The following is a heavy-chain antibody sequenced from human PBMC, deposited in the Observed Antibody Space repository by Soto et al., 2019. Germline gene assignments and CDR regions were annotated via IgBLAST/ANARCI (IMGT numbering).Heavy chain of an antibody. Sequence: QVQLVESGGGVVQPGRSLRLSCAASGFTFSSYGMHWVRQAPGKGLEWVAVIWYDGSNKYYADAVKGRFTISRDNSKNTLYLQMNSLRAEDTAVYYGARSSIAARPGSGYFDYWGQGTLVTVSS. V-gene: IGHV3-33*01. J-gene: IGHJ4*02. D-gene: IGHD6-6*01. CDR2: IWYDGSNK. CDR1: GFTFSSYG. CDR3: ARSSIAARPGSGYFDY.